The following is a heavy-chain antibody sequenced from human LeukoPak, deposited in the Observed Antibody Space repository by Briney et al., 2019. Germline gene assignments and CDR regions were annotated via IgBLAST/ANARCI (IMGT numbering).Heavy chain of an antibody. D-gene: IGHD2-2*01. Sequence: GGSLRLSCAASGFTFSNYWMHWVRQAPGKGLVWVSLINSDGSSTIYADSVKGRFTISRDNAKNTLYLQMNSLRAEDTAVYYCAKDPGVVPAASYYFDYWGQGTLVTVSS. CDR1: GFTFSNYW. CDR2: INSDGSST. V-gene: IGHV3-74*01. CDR3: AKDPGVVPAASYYFDY. J-gene: IGHJ4*02.